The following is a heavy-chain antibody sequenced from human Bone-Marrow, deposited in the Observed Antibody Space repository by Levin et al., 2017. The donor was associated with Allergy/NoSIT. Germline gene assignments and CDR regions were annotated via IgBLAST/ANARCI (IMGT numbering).Heavy chain of an antibody. CDR1: GGSISSYY. J-gene: IGHJ3*02. CDR2: IYYSGST. D-gene: IGHD1-26*01. V-gene: IGHV4-59*01. Sequence: SQTLSLTCTVSGGSISSYYWSWIRQPPGKGLEWIGYIYYSGSTNYNPSLKSRVTISVDTYKNQFSLKLSSVTAADTAVYYCARKSGAFDIWGQGTMVTVSS. CDR3: ARKSGAFDI.